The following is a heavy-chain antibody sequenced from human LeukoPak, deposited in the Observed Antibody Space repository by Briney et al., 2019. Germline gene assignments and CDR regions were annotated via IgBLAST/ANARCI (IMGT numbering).Heavy chain of an antibody. CDR3: AKTPGGTRSNFDY. CDR2: ISGSGGST. Sequence: TFXXXAMSWXXXXPGKGLEGVSAISGSGGSTYYADSVKGRFTISRDNSKNTLYLQMNSLRAEDTAVYYCAKTPGGTRSNFDYWGQGTLVTVSS. V-gene: IGHV3-23*01. CDR1: TFXXXA. J-gene: IGHJ4*02. D-gene: IGHD1-1*01.